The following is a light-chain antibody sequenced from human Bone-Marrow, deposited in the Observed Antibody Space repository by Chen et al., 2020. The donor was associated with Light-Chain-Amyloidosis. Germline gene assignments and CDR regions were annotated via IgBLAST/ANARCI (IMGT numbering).Light chain of an antibody. CDR3: QVWDRSSDRPV. CDR1: NIGSTS. CDR2: DDS. J-gene: IGLJ3*02. Sequence: SSVRTLPSSVSVAPGQTATIACGGNNIGSTSVHWYQQTPGQAPLLVVYDDSDRPSGILERLSGSNSGNTATLTISRVEAGDEADYYCQVWDRSSDRPVFGGGTKLTVL. V-gene: IGLV3-21*02.